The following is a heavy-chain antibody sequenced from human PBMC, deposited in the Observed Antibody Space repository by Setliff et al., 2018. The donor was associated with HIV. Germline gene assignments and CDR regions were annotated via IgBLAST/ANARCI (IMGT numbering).Heavy chain of an antibody. CDR2: MNPNTGDT. D-gene: IGHD2-2*01. J-gene: IGHJ4*02. CDR3: AGRPCDRASCSFDF. CDR1: GYSFTNYD. Sequence: ASVKVSCKASGYSFTNYDIHWVRQAAGQGLEWMGWMNPNTGDTGYAPKVQGRVSMTRDTSMSTAYMALSSLRSEDTAVYYCAGRPCDRASCSFDFWGQGTLVTVSS. V-gene: IGHV1-8*02.